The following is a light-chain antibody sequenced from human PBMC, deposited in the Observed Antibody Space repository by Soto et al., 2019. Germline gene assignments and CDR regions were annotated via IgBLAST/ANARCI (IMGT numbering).Light chain of an antibody. CDR1: QSISGY. CDR2: GAF. J-gene: IGKJ1*01. CDR3: QQYNSYST. Sequence: DIQMTQSPSALSASVGDRVTITCRASQSISGYLTWFQQKPGKAPKLLIHGAFRLRSGVPSRFSGSGSGTEFTLTISSLQPEDFASYYCQQYNSYSTFGQGTKVDIK. V-gene: IGKV1-5*01.